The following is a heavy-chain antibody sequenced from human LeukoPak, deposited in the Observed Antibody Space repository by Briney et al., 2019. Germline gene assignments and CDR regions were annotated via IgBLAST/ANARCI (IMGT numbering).Heavy chain of an antibody. Sequence: GGSLRLSCVASGFTFNNFAMNWVRQGPGEGLEWVSAISGTGSSTYYADSVKGRFTISRDNSKNTLYLQMNSLRAEDTAVYYCAKTLYCSGGSCYSRPFDYWGQGTLVTVSS. CDR2: ISGTGSST. CDR3: AKTLYCSGGSCYSRPFDY. V-gene: IGHV3-23*01. J-gene: IGHJ4*02. D-gene: IGHD2-15*01. CDR1: GFTFNNFA.